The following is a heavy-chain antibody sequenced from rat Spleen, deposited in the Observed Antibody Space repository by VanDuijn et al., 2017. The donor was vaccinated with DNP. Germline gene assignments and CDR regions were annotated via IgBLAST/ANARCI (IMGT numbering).Heavy chain of an antibody. Sequence: EVQLVESGGGLVQPGRSLKVSCAASGFTFSNYGMAWVRQAPTKGLEWVASISTGGTKTHYRDSVQGRFTISRNNAKSTLFLQMDSLRSEDTATYYCTRCSTRAARLFDNWGQGAMVTVSS. D-gene: IGHD4-1*01. J-gene: IGHJ2*01. CDR1: GFTFSNYG. CDR2: ISTGGTKT. V-gene: IGHV5S13*01. CDR3: TRCSTRAARLFDN.